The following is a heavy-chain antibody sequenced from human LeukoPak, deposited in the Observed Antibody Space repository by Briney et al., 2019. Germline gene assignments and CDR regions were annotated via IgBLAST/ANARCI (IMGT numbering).Heavy chain of an antibody. V-gene: IGHV4-4*07. CDR1: GGSISSYY. CDR2: IYTSGST. J-gene: IGHJ4*02. CDR3: ARVTYFDWLQFSFDY. Sequence: PSETLSLTCTVSGGSISSYYWSWIRQPAGKGLEWIGRIYTSGSTNYNPSLKSRVTMSVDTSKNQFSLKLSSVTAVDTAVYYCARVTYFDWLQFSFDYWGRGTLVTVSS. D-gene: IGHD3-9*01.